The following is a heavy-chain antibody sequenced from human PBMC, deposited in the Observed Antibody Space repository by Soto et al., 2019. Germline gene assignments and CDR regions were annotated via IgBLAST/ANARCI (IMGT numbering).Heavy chain of an antibody. CDR2: IIPIFGTA. Sequence: QVQLVQSGAEVKKPGSSVKVSCKASGGTFSSYAISWVRQAPGQGLEWMGGIIPIFGTANYAQKFQGRVTITADESTSTAYRELSSLRSEDTAVYYCARQPRERRFGLEYYYGMDVWGQGTTVTVSS. CDR3: ARQPRERRFGLEYYYGMDV. D-gene: IGHD3-10*01. V-gene: IGHV1-69*12. J-gene: IGHJ6*02. CDR1: GGTFSSYA.